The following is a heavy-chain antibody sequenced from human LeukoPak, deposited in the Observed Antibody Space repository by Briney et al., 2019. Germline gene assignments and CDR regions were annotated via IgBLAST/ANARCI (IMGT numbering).Heavy chain of an antibody. Sequence: GRSLRLSCAASGFTFSSYWMSWVRQAPGKGLEWVANIKQDGSEEVYVDSVKGRFTISRDNAKNSLFLQMNFLRAEDTAVYYCARDPYSSTWSYGMDVWGQGTTVTVSS. CDR1: GFTFSSYW. CDR3: ARDPYSSTWSYGMDV. CDR2: IKQDGSEE. D-gene: IGHD6-6*01. J-gene: IGHJ6*02. V-gene: IGHV3-7*05.